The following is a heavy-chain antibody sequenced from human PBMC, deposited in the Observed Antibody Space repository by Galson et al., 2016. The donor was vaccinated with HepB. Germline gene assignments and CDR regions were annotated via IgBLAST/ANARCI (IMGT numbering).Heavy chain of an antibody. CDR2: IYHSGST. J-gene: IGHJ5*02. CDR1: GYSISSGYY. CDR3: ARGRGA. D-gene: IGHD1-26*01. Sequence: SETLSLTCAVSGYSISSGYYWVWIRQPPGKGLEWIGSIYHSGSTYYNPSLKSRVTISVDTSKNQFSLKLSSVTAADTAVYYCARGRGAWGQGTLVTVSS. V-gene: IGHV4-38-2*01.